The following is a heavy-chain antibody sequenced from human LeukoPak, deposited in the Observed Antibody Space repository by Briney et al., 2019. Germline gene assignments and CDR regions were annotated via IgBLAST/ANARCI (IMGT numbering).Heavy chain of an antibody. Sequence: PGGSLRLSCAASGFTVSSNYMNWVRQAPGKGLEWVSYISRSSGSSIYYADSVKGRFTISRDNAKNSLYLQMNSLRAEDTAVYYCARDSSGWYYFDYWGQGILVTVSS. CDR1: GFTVSSNY. J-gene: IGHJ4*02. D-gene: IGHD6-19*01. CDR2: ISRSSGSSI. CDR3: ARDSSGWYYFDY. V-gene: IGHV3-48*03.